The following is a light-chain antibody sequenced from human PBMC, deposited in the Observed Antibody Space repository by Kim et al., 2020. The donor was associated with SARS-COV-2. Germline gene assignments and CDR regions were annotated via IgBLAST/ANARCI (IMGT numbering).Light chain of an antibody. CDR1: HAISSA. Sequence: ESVEDRVIITCRTSHAISSAFAWYQQKPGKPPRLLIYDASILESGVPSRFSGSGSGTDFSLTISSLQPEDFATYYCQQFSNYPITFGQGTRLEIK. J-gene: IGKJ5*01. V-gene: IGKV1D-13*01. CDR3: QQFSNYPIT. CDR2: DAS.